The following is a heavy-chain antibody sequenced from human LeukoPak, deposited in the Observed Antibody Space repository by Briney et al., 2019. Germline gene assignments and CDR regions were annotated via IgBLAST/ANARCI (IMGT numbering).Heavy chain of an antibody. V-gene: IGHV4-39*07. Sequence: PSETLSLTCTVSGGSISSSSYYWGWIRQPPGKGLEWIGSIYYSGSTYYNPSLKSRVTISVDTSKNQFSLKLSSVTAADTAVYYCARDVGRQLVLGDYWGQGTLVTVSS. CDR2: IYYSGST. J-gene: IGHJ4*02. CDR3: ARDVGRQLVLGDY. D-gene: IGHD6-6*01. CDR1: GGSISSSSYY.